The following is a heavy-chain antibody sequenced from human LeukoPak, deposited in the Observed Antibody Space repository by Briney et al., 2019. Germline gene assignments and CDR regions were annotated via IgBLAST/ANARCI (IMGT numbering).Heavy chain of an antibody. D-gene: IGHD6-13*01. CDR3: ASQGLYSSS. J-gene: IGHJ4*02. V-gene: IGHV3-48*03. CDR2: ISSSGSTI. Sequence: GGSLRLSCAASGFTFSSYDMNWVRQAPGKGLEWVSYISSSGSTIYYADSVKGRFTISRDNAKNSLYLQMNSLRAEDTAVYYCASQGLYSSSWGQGTLVTVSS. CDR1: GFTFSSYD.